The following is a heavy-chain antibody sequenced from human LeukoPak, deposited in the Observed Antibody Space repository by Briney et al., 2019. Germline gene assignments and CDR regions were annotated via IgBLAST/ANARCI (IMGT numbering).Heavy chain of an antibody. Sequence: ASVTVSCQASGYTFPGYSMHWVRPAPGQGLEWMGWINPNSGGTNYGQNIQGRVSMTRDTYISTAYMELSRLRSDETAVYYCARVNYDILTGYYYYFDYWGQGTLVTVSS. V-gene: IGHV1-2*02. CDR1: GYTFPGYS. CDR2: INPNSGGT. D-gene: IGHD3-9*01. CDR3: ARVNYDILTGYYYYFDY. J-gene: IGHJ4*02.